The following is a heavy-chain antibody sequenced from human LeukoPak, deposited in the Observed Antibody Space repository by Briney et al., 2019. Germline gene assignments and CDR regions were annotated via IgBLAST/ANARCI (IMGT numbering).Heavy chain of an antibody. J-gene: IGHJ6*03. CDR3: ARGYGDYYYYYMDV. D-gene: IGHD4-17*01. CDR1: GGSISSYY. CDR2: IYYSGST. Sequence: SETLSLTCTVSGGSISSYYWSWIRQHPGKGLEWIGYIYYSGSTNYNPSLKSRVTISVDTSKNQFSLKLSSVTAADTAVYYCARGYGDYYYYYMDVWGKGTTVTVSS. V-gene: IGHV4-59*01.